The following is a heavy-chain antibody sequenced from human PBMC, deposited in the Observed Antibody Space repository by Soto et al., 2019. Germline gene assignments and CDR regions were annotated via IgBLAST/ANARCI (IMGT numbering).Heavy chain of an antibody. J-gene: IGHJ4*02. D-gene: IGHD3-9*01. CDR2: IYYRGNA. CDR1: DDSINSDKYY. CDR3: ARLEGLATISYYFDF. Sequence: SETLSLTCSVSDDSINSDKYYWGWIRQPPGKGLEWIGSIYYRGNAYYNPSLQTRVTVSLDESKSQFSLKLNSVTAADSAVYFCARLEGLATISYYFDFWGPGALVTVSS. V-gene: IGHV4-39*01.